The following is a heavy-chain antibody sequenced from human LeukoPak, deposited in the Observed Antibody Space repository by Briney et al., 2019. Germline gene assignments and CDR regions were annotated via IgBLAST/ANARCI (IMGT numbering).Heavy chain of an antibody. Sequence: GSLRLSCAASGFTFSKYWMLWVRQAPGKGMESVSRINTDGTVTTYADSVKGRFTVSRDNADNTMFLQMNSVRDEDTAVYYCATKQWLAPPPDSWGQGTPVTVSS. V-gene: IGHV3-74*01. J-gene: IGHJ4*02. CDR2: INTDGTVT. CDR1: GFTFSKYW. D-gene: IGHD6-19*01. CDR3: ATKQWLAPPPDS.